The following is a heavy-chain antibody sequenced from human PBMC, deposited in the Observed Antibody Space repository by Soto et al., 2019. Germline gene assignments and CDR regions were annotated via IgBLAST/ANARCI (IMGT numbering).Heavy chain of an antibody. J-gene: IGHJ3*02. V-gene: IGHV3-23*01. CDR3: AKPRVVTRAIQNAFDI. Sequence: EVQLLESGGGLVQPGGSLRLSCAASGFTFSSYAMSWVRQAPGKGLEWVSAIRGSGGSTYYADSVKGRFTISRDNYKNQLYLQMNSLSADDTAVYYCAKPRVVTRAIQNAFDIWGQGTMVTVSS. CDR2: IRGSGGST. CDR1: GFTFSSYA. D-gene: IGHD2-21*02.